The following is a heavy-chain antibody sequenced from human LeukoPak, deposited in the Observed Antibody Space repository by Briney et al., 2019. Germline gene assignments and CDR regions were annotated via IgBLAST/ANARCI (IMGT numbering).Heavy chain of an antibody. CDR2: IYCGDSDT. CDR1: GYSFSSYW. Sequence: GDSLKISCKGTGYSFSSYWIGWVRQMPGKGLEWMGIIYCGDSDTRYSPSFQGQVTFSVDKSISTAYLQWSSLKASDTAMYYCAKKYGSTGSFDVWGQGTMVTVSS. D-gene: IGHD1-26*01. J-gene: IGHJ3*01. V-gene: IGHV5-51*01. CDR3: AKKYGSTGSFDV.